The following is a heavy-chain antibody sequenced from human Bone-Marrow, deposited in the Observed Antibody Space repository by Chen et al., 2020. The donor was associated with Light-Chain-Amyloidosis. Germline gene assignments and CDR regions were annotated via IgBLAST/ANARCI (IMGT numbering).Heavy chain of an antibody. CDR2: FRADGNTK. Sequence: EVQLVESGGGSVQPGGSLSLSCTTPGLAFTTFWMHWVSQAPGKGLQGVARFRADGNTKTYADCVQGRFTISRDNTRQTLFLHRHSLRVDDTADYYCGQVGYWGQGTRVNVSS. J-gene: IGHJ4*02. D-gene: IGHD1-26*01. CDR3: GQVGY. CDR1: GLAFTTFW. V-gene: IGHV3-74*01.